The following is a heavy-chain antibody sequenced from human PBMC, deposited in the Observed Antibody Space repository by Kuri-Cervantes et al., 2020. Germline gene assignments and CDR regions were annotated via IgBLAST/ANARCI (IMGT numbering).Heavy chain of an antibody. J-gene: IGHJ4*02. CDR2: INPNSGGT. D-gene: IGHD3-10*01. Sequence: ASVKVSCKASGYTFTGHYMHWVRQAPGQGLEWMGWINPNSGGTNYAQKFQGRVTMTRDTSISTAYMELSRLRSDDTAVYYCARRPMVRGPLGYWGQGTLVTVSS. V-gene: IGHV1-2*02. CDR3: ARRPMVRGPLGY. CDR1: GYTFTGHY.